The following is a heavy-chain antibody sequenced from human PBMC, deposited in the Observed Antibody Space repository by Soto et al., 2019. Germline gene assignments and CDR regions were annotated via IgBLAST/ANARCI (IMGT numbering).Heavy chain of an antibody. J-gene: IGHJ4*02. CDR1: GFTFSSYD. CDR2: IGTAGDT. V-gene: IGHV3-13*01. D-gene: IGHD3-22*01. Sequence: GGSLRLSCAASGFTFSSYDMHWVRQATGKVLEWVSAIGTAGDTYYPGSVKGRFTISRENAKNSLYLQMNSLRAGDTAVYYCARGAYYYDSSGLGYWGQGTLVIVSS. CDR3: ARGAYYYDSSGLGY.